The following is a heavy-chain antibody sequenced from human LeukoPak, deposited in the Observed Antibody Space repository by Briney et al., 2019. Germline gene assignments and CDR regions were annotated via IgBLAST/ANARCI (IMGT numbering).Heavy chain of an antibody. D-gene: IGHD3-22*01. CDR2: MKSDGST. V-gene: IGHV3-74*01. J-gene: IGHJ1*01. CDR3: ARAPSEIGGYYPEYFRH. CDR1: GFTFSTYW. Sequence: QPGGSLRLSCAASGFTFSTYWMHGVREAPARGRVWVSRMKSDGSTNYTDSVKGRFTISRDNAKNTVSLQMNSLRPEDTGVYYCARAPSEIGGYYPEYFRHWGQGTLVTVSS.